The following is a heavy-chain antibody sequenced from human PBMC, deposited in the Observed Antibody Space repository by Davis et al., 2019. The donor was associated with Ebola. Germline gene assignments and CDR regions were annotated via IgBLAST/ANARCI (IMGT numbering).Heavy chain of an antibody. D-gene: IGHD3-10*01. CDR1: GFTFSSYW. V-gene: IGHV3-74*01. J-gene: IGHJ6*02. CDR2: IKSDGSSI. CDR3: ARDWITMVRGVIIVLDYYGMDV. Sequence: PGGSLRLSCVGSGFTFSSYWMYWVRQAPGKGLVWVSRIKSDGSSISYADSVKGRFTISRDNAKNTLYLQMNSLRAEDTAVYYCARDWITMVRGVIIVLDYYGMDVWGQGTTVTVSS.